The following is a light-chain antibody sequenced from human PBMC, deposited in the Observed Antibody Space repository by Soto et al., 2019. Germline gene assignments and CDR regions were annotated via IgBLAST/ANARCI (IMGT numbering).Light chain of an antibody. CDR1: QSVSSSY. CDR2: GAS. J-gene: IGKJ1*01. Sequence: EIVLTQSPGTLSLSPGERATLSCRARQSVSSSYLAWYQQKRGQAPRHLIDGASSRAIGLPDRFSGSGSGTDFSLTISRLEAEDFAVYYCQQYGSSPWTFGQGTKVEIK. CDR3: QQYGSSPWT. V-gene: IGKV3-20*01.